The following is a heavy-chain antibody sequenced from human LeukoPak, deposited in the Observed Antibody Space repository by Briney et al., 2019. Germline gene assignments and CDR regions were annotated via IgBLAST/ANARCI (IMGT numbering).Heavy chain of an antibody. V-gene: IGHV3-33*01. Sequence: PGGSVRLSCAASGFTFSNYGMHWVREAPGKGGEWGAVVWYDGSNKYYADSVKGRFTSSRDNSKTTLYLQMNSLRAEDTAVYSCAGNYGPYYFDSWGQGNPVTVSS. CDR2: VWYDGSNK. J-gene: IGHJ4*02. CDR3: AGNYGPYYFDS. D-gene: IGHD3-10*01. CDR1: GFTFSNYG.